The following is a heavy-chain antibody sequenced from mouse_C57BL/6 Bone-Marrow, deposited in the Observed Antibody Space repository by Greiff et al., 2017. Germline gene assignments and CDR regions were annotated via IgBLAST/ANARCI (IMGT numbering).Heavy chain of an antibody. CDR2: IRLKSDNYAT. J-gene: IGHJ2*01. CDR3: TVPIYYSNYLYNLDY. Sequence: EVKLMESGGGLVQPGGSMKLSCVASGFTFSNYWMNWVRQSPEKGLEWVAQIRLKSDNYATHYAESVKGRFTISRDDSKSSVCLQMNNLRAEDTGIYYCTVPIYYSNYLYNLDYWGQGTTLTVSS. V-gene: IGHV6-3*01. CDR1: GFTFSNYW. D-gene: IGHD2-5*01.